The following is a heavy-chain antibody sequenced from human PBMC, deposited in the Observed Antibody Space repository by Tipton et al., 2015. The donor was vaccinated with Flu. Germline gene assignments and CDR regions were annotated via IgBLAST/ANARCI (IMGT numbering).Heavy chain of an antibody. Sequence: YLRLSCAASGFTFSGFWMTWVRHAPGKGLEWVANVNQDGSEKYYVDSVKGRFTISRDNAENSLYLQLSSLRVEDTAVYYCARYDVDTDPYFYYGMDVWGQGTTVTVSS. D-gene: IGHD1-1*01. CDR3: ARYDVDTDPYFYYGMDV. V-gene: IGHV3-7*01. CDR1: GFTFSGFW. CDR2: VNQDGSEK. J-gene: IGHJ6*02.